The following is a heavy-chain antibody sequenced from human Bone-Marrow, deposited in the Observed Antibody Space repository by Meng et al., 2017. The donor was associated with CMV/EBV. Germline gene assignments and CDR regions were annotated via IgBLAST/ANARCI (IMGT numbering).Heavy chain of an antibody. J-gene: IGHJ4*02. CDR3: AKGGGGSGYAY. V-gene: IGHV3-11*01. CDR1: GFTFSDYY. CDR2: ISSSGSTI. D-gene: IGHD3-3*01. Sequence: GESLKISCAASGFTFSDYYMSWIRQAPGKGLEWVSYISSSGSTIYYADSVKGRFTISRDNSKNTLYLQMNSMRAEDTAVYYCAKGGGGSGYAYWGQGTLVTVSS.